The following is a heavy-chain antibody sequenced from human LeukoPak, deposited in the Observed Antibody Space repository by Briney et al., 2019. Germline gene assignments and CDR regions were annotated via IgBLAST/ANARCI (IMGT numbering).Heavy chain of an antibody. CDR2: INPNSGGT. Sequence: ASVNVSCKASGYTFTGYYMHWVRQAPGQGLEWMGRINPNSGGTSYAQKFQGRVTMTRDTSISTAYMELSRLRSDDTAVYYCARAPPAEYFQHWGQGTLVTVSS. CDR1: GYTFTGYY. J-gene: IGHJ1*01. V-gene: IGHV1-2*06. CDR3: ARAPPAEYFQH.